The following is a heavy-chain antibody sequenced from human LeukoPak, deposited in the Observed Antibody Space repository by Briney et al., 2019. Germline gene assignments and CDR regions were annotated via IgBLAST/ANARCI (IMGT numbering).Heavy chain of an antibody. V-gene: IGHV3-43*02. CDR2: ISGDSGST. D-gene: IGHD3-10*02. CDR3: AKDLFGELLSSFDY. Sequence: GGSLRLSCAASGFTFDDYAMHWVRQAPGKGLEWVSLISGDSGSTYYADSVKGRFTISRDNSKNSLYLQMNSLRTEDTALYYCAKDLFGELLSSFDYWGQGTLVTVSS. CDR1: GFTFDDYA. J-gene: IGHJ4*02.